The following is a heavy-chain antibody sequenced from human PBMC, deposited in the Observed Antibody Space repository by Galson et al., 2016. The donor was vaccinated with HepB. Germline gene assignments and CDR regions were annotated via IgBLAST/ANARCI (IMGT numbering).Heavy chain of an antibody. J-gene: IGHJ6*03. CDR2: ISGSSAYT. Sequence: SLRLSCAASGFIFSEYAMSWVRRAPGKGLEWVSAISGSSAYTYYADSVQGRFTISRDNSQNTLYLQMNSQRAEDTAVYYCAKDLGERLVTVYYYMDVWGKGTAVTVSS. V-gene: IGHV3-23*01. CDR1: GFIFSEYA. D-gene: IGHD3-16*01. CDR3: AKDLGERLVTVYYYMDV.